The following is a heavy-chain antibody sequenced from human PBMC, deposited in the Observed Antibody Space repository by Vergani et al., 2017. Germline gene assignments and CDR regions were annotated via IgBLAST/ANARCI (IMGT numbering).Heavy chain of an antibody. D-gene: IGHD3-22*01. CDR1: GYSFTKYW. V-gene: IGHV5-51*01. Sequence: EVQLVQSGAEVKKPGESLKISCQISGYSFTKYWIGWVRQMPGKGLEWMGIIHPADSDTRYSPPFQGQVTISVDKSISTAYLQRSSLRASDSAMYYCARLYGRDSSGSKYFDYWGQGTLVTVSS. J-gene: IGHJ4*02. CDR2: IHPADSDT. CDR3: ARLYGRDSSGSKYFDY.